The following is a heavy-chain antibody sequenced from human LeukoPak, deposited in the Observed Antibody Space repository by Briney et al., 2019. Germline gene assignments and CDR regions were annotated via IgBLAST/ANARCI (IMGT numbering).Heavy chain of an antibody. CDR1: GFTFNNFE. V-gene: IGHV3-48*03. CDR3: AKGAAYYYGSGSYYTVPYFDY. CDR2: ITSSGSAM. J-gene: IGHJ4*02. Sequence: GGSLRLSCAASGFTFNNFEMIWVRQAPGKGLDWVSHITSSGSAMFYADSVKGRFTISRDNSKNTLYLQMNSLRAEDTAVYYCAKGAAYYYGSGSYYTVPYFDYWGQGTLVTVSS. D-gene: IGHD3-10*01.